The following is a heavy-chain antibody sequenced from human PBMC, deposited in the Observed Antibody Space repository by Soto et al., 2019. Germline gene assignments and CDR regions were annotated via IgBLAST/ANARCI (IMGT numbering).Heavy chain of an antibody. Sequence: SETLSLTCTVSGDSITSSTYYWGWIRQPPGKGLEWIESIYHSGSTYYNPSLKSRVTISVDRSKNQFSLKLSSVTAADTAVYYCARGQVVAAQHWGQGTLVTVSS. J-gene: IGHJ4*02. CDR2: IYHSGST. V-gene: IGHV4-39*07. D-gene: IGHD2-15*01. CDR3: ARGQVVAAQH. CDR1: GDSITSSTYY.